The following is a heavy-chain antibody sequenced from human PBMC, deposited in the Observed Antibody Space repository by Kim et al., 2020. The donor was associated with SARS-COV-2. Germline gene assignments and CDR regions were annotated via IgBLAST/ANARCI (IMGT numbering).Heavy chain of an antibody. CDR3: ARGRGGYCSSTSCYARDYYYGMDV. CDR1: GGSISSYY. CDR2: IYYSGST. D-gene: IGHD2-2*01. J-gene: IGHJ6*02. Sequence: SETLSLTCTVSGGSISSYYWSWIRQPPGKGLEWIGYIYYSGSTNYNPSLKSRVTISVDTSKNQFSLKLSSVTAADTAVYYCARGRGGYCSSTSCYARDYYYGMDVWGQGTTVTVSS. V-gene: IGHV4-59*08.